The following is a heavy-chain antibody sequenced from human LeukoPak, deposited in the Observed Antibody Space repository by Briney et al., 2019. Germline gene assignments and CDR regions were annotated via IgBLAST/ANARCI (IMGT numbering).Heavy chain of an antibody. Sequence: SETLSLTCAVSGGSISGHYWSWVRQPPGKGLEWIGYIHYSGVTKYSPSLETRVTISVDTSKNQFSLKLTSVTAADTAVYYCAKDRSIGTYYTFDHWGQGTLVTVSS. CDR3: AKDRSIGTYYTFDH. CDR2: IHYSGVT. J-gene: IGHJ4*02. V-gene: IGHV4-59*11. CDR1: GGSISGHY. D-gene: IGHD1-26*01.